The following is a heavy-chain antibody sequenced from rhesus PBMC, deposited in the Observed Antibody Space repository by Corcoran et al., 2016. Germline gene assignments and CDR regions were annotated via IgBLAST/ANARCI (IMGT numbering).Heavy chain of an antibody. CDR3: ARHVSSGFDY. CDR1: GGSISSNY. Sequence: QVQLQESGPGLVRPSETLSLTCSVSGGSISSNYWSWIRQSPGKGLEWIGYIYGSSGSTTSNPSLKNRVTISKDTSRNQFSLKLSSVTAADTAVYYCARHVSSGFDYWGQGVLVTVSS. D-gene: IGHD6-37*01. V-gene: IGHV4S7*01. J-gene: IGHJ4*01. CDR2: IYGSSGST.